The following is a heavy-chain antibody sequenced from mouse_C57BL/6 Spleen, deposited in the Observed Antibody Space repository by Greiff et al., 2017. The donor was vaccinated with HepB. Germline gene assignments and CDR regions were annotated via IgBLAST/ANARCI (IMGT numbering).Heavy chain of an antibody. Sequence: VQLKESGAELVRPGASVTLSCKASGYTFTDYEMHWVKQTPVHGLEWIGAIDPETGGTAYNQKFKGKAIMTADKSSSTAYMQLRSLTSEDSAVYYCTRTGGSGGYWGQGTTLTVSS. CDR1: GYTFTDYE. V-gene: IGHV1-15*01. J-gene: IGHJ2*01. CDR2: IDPETGGT. D-gene: IGHD1-1*01. CDR3: TRTGGSGGY.